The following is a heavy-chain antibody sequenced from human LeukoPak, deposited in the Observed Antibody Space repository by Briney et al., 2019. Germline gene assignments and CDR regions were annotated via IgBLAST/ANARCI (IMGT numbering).Heavy chain of an antibody. D-gene: IGHD4-11*01. CDR1: GASISSSTYY. CDR3: ARVGGDYGNYPFDY. CDR2: ASYSGNT. J-gene: IGHJ4*02. Sequence: SETLSLTCTVSGASISSSTYYWGWIRQPPGKGLEWIGSASYSGNTYYNPSLKSRVTILVDTSKNQFSLKMTSVTAADTAGYYCARVGGDYGNYPFDYWGQGTLVTVSS. V-gene: IGHV4-39*07.